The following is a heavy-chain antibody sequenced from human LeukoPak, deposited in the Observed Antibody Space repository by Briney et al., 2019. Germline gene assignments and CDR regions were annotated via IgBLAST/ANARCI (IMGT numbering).Heavy chain of an antibody. D-gene: IGHD2-2*02. J-gene: IGHJ6*03. V-gene: IGHV1-8*03. Sequence: ASVKVSCKASGYTFTSYDINWVRQATGQGLEWMGWMNPNSGNTGYAQKFQGRVTITRNTSISTAYMELSSLRSEDTAVYYCARGDIVVVPAAIGYYYYMDVWGKGTTVTVSS. CDR1: GYTFTSYD. CDR3: ARGDIVVVPAAIGYYYYMDV. CDR2: MNPNSGNT.